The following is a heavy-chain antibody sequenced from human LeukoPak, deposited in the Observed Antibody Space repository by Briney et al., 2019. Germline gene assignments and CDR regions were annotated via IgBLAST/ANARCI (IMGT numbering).Heavy chain of an antibody. CDR2: IYYSGST. D-gene: IGHD2-2*01. CDR1: GGSISSGDYY. J-gene: IGHJ6*02. Sequence: SQTLSLTCTVSGGSISSGDYYWSWIRQPPGKGLEWIGYIYYSGSTYYNPSLKSRVTISVDTSKNQFSLKLSSVTAADTAVYYCARDCSSTSCYGGAYYYYGMDVWGQGTTVTVSS. V-gene: IGHV4-30-4*01. CDR3: ARDCSSTSCYGGAYYYYGMDV.